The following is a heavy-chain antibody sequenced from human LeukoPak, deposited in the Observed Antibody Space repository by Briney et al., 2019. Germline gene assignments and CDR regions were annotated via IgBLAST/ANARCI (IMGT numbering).Heavy chain of an antibody. D-gene: IGHD6-19*01. CDR1: GGSISSSSYY. CDR3: ARQTAYSSGWAY. V-gene: IGHV4-61*05. CDR2: ISYSGST. J-gene: IGHJ4*02. Sequence: SETLSLTCTVSGGSISSSSYYWGWIRQPPGKGLEWIGYISYSGSTNYNPSLKSRVTISIDTSKNQFSVKLSSVTAADTAVYYCARQTAYSSGWAYWGQGTLVTVSS.